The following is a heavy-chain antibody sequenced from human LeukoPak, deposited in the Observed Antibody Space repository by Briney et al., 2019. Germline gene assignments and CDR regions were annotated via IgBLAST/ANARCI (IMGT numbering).Heavy chain of an antibody. D-gene: IGHD6-6*01. CDR2: ICSGDSDS. CDR3: ARHQAVSPDY. CDR1: GYGFTSYC. Sequence: GESLKISCQGSGYGFTSYCIGWVRQMRRKGLEWMGIICSGDSDSRYSPSFQGQVTISADKSISTAYRQWSSLKASDTAIYYCARHQAVSPDYWGQGTLVTVSS. V-gene: IGHV5-51*01. J-gene: IGHJ4*02.